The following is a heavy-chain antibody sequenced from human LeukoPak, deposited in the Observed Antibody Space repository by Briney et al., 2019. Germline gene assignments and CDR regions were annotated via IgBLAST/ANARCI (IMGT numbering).Heavy chain of an antibody. D-gene: IGHD1-14*01. CDR3: ASRTGMGPNDAFDI. J-gene: IGHJ3*02. CDR2: IYYSGST. Sequence: PSETLSLTCTVSGGSISSGDYYWSWIRQPPGKGLEWIGYIYYSGSTYYNPSLKSRVTISVDKSKNQFSLKLSSVTAADTAVYYCASRTGMGPNDAFDIWGQGTMVTVSS. V-gene: IGHV4-30-4*01. CDR1: GGSISSGDYY.